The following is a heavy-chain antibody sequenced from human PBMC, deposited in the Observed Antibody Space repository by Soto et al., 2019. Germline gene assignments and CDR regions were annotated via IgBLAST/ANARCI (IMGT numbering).Heavy chain of an antibody. Sequence: PSETLSLTCTVSGGSISSYYWSWIRQPPGKGLEWIGYIYYSGSTNYNPSLKSRVTISVDTSKNQFSLKLSSVTAADTAVYYCAREREGGVELQYFDYWGQGTLVTVSS. D-gene: IGHD1-7*01. J-gene: IGHJ4*02. CDR2: IYYSGST. CDR1: GGSISSYY. V-gene: IGHV4-59*01. CDR3: AREREGGVELQYFDY.